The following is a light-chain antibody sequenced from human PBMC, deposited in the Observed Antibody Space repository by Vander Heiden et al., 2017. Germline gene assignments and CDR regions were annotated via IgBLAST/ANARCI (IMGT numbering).Light chain of an antibody. V-gene: IGLV1-40*01. CDR1: SSNIGAGYD. CDR2: GSS. CDR3: QSYDSRLSGVV. J-gene: IGLJ2*01. Sequence: QSVLTQPPSVSGAPGQRVTISCTGSSSNIGAGYDVHWYQQLPGTAPKLLMYGSSNRPSGVPDRFSGSKSGTSASLAITGLQAEDEADYYCQSYDSRLSGVVFGGGTKLTVL.